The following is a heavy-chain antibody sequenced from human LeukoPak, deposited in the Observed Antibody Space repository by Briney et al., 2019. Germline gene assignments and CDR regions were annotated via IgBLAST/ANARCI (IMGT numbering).Heavy chain of an antibody. CDR1: GFTFSSYG. CDR3: ARGGFYSYGLPSDY. J-gene: IGHJ4*02. Sequence: GGSLRLSCAASGFTFSSYGMHWVRQAPGKGLEWVAVIWYDGSNKYYADSVKDRFTISRDNSKNTLYLQMNSLRAEDTAVYYCARGGFYSYGLPSDYWGQGTLVTVSS. D-gene: IGHD5-18*01. CDR2: IWYDGSNK. V-gene: IGHV3-33*01.